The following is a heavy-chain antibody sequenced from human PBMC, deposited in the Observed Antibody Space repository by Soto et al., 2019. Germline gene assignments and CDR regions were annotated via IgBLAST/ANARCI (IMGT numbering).Heavy chain of an antibody. CDR1: GFTFSSYG. D-gene: IGHD3-3*01. CDR3: ARDHKYYDFWSGYPPSPYYYYYMDV. CDR2: IWYDGSNK. V-gene: IGHV3-33*01. J-gene: IGHJ6*03. Sequence: PGGSLRLSCAASGFTFSSYGMHWVRQAPGKGLEWVAVIWYDGSNKYYADSVKGRFTISRDNSKNTLYLQMNSLRAEDTAVYYCARDHKYYDFWSGYPPSPYYYYYMDVCGKGTTVTVSS.